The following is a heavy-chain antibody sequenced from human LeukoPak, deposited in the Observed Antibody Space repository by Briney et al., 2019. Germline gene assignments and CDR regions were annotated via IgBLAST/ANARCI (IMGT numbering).Heavy chain of an antibody. J-gene: IGHJ4*02. CDR2: FDPEDGET. CDR1: GYTLTELS. D-gene: IGHD5-12*01. V-gene: IGHV1-24*01. CDR3: ATAYWATIALYFDY. Sequence: ASVKVSCKVSGYTLTELSMHWVRQAPGKGLEWMGGFDPEDGETIYAQKFQGRVTMTEDTSTDTAYMELSSLRSEDTAVYYSATAYWATIALYFDYWGQGTLVTVSS.